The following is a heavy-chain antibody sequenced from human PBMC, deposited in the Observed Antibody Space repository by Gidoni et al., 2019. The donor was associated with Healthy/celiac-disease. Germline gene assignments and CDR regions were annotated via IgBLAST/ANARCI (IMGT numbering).Heavy chain of an antibody. D-gene: IGHD4-17*01. Sequence: QVQLVESGGGLVKPGGSLRLSCAASGVTFSDYYMSWIRQAPGKGLEWVSYISSSGSNIYYADSVKGRFTISRDNAKNSLYLQMNSLRAEDTAVYYCARDTDYGDRVTVDYYYYYGMDVWGQGTTVTVSS. CDR1: GVTFSDYY. CDR2: ISSSGSNI. V-gene: IGHV3-11*01. CDR3: ARDTDYGDRVTVDYYYYYGMDV. J-gene: IGHJ6*02.